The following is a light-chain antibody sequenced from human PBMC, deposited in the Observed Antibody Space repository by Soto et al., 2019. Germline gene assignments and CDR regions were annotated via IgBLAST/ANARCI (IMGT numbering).Light chain of an antibody. CDR2: EGS. CDR3: CSYAGNPYV. V-gene: IGLV2-23*01. J-gene: IGLJ1*01. Sequence: QSALTQPASVSGSPGQSIAISCTGTSSDVGRYNYVSWYQQHPGKAPKLMIYEGSKRPSGVSDRFSGSKSGTTASLTIPGPQAEDEADYYCCSYAGNPYVFGTGTKVTVL. CDR1: SSDVGRYNY.